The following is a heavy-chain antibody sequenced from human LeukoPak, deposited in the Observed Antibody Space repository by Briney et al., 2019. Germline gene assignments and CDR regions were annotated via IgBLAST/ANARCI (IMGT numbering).Heavy chain of an antibody. Sequence: ASVKVSCKASGYTFTSYAISWVRQAPGQGLEWKGGIIPIFGTANYAQKFQGRVTITADESTSTAYMELSSLRSEDTAVYYCARASHGWYFDLWGRGTLVTVSS. D-gene: IGHD6-6*01. CDR1: GYTFTSYA. V-gene: IGHV1-69*13. CDR3: ARASHGWYFDL. J-gene: IGHJ2*01. CDR2: IIPIFGTA.